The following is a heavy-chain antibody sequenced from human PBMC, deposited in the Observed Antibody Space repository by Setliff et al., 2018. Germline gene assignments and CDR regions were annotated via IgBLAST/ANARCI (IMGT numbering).Heavy chain of an antibody. CDR1: GYTFTSYA. CDR2: ISAYNGNT. J-gene: IGHJ4*02. V-gene: IGHV1-18*01. CDR3: ARGDVYSGSYYRFDY. Sequence: ASVKVSCKASGYTFTSYAFSWVRQAPGQGLEWMGWISAYNGNTNYAQNFQGRVTITRDTSASTAYMELSSLTSEDTAIYYCARGDVYSGSYYRFDYWGQGTLVTVSS. D-gene: IGHD1-26*01.